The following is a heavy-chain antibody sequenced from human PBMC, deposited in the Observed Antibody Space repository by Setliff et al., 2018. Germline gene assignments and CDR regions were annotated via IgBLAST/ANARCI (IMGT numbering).Heavy chain of an antibody. D-gene: IGHD6-19*01. CDR2: ISAYNGNT. V-gene: IGHV1-18*01. J-gene: IGHJ6*02. CDR1: GYTFTSYG. CDR3: ARRGIAVAGYYYYGMDV. Sequence: EASVKVSCKASGYTFTSYGISWVRQAPGQGLEWMGWISAYNGNTNHAQKLQGRVTMTTDTSTSTAYMELRSLRSDDTAVYYCARRGIAVAGYYYYGMDVWGQGTTVTVSS.